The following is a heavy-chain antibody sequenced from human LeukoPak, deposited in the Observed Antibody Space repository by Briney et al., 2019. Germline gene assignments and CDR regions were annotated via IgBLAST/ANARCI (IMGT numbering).Heavy chain of an antibody. CDR2: INHSGST. V-gene: IGHV4-34*01. CDR1: GGSFSGYY. CDR3: ARAYYYGSGADY. D-gene: IGHD3-10*01. Sequence: SETLSLTCAVYGGSFSGYYWSWIRQPPGKGLEWIGEINHSGSTNYNPSLKSRVIISVDTSKNQFSLKLSSVTAADTAVYYCARAYYYGSGADYWGQGTLVTVSS. J-gene: IGHJ4*02.